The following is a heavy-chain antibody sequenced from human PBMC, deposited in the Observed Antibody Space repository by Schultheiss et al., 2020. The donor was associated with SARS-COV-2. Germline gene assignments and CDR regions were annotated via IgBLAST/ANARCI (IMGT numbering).Heavy chain of an antibody. Sequence: SETLSLTCTVSGGSISSGGYYWSWIRQHPGKVLEWIGYIYYSGSTYYNPSLKSRVTISVDTSKNQFSLKLSSVTAADTAVYYCARLYYYYYGMDVWGQGTTVTVSS. CDR2: IYYSGST. J-gene: IGHJ6*02. CDR3: ARLYYYYYGMDV. CDR1: GGSISSGGYY. V-gene: IGHV4-31*03.